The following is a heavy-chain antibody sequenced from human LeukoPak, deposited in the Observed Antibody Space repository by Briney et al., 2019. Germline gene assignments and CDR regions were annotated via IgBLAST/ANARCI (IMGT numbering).Heavy chain of an antibody. CDR3: ARGYLTTVTTLFDY. D-gene: IGHD4-17*01. CDR1: GYTFTSYD. Sequence: ASVKVSCKASGYTFTSYDINWVRQATGQGLEWMGWMNPNSGNTGYAQKFQGRVTMTRNTSISTAYMELSSLRSGDTAVYYCARGYLTTVTTLFDYWGQGTLVTVSS. CDR2: MNPNSGNT. J-gene: IGHJ4*02. V-gene: IGHV1-8*01.